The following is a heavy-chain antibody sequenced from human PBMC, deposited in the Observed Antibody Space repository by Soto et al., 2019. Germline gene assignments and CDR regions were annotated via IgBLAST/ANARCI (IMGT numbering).Heavy chain of an antibody. Sequence: SGTLSLTCTVSGASISSNFRSWIRLPLGKGLEWIGYIYYSASTSYNPSLKSRVTISVDTSKNQFSRKLTSVTAADTAVYYCARRSGYDYYYYYLDVWGKGTTVT. V-gene: IGHV4-59*08. J-gene: IGHJ6*03. D-gene: IGHD5-12*01. CDR3: ARRSGYDYYYYYLDV. CDR1: GASISSNF. CDR2: IYYSAST.